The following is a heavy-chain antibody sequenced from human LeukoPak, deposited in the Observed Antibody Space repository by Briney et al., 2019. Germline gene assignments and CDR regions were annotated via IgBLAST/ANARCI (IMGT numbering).Heavy chain of an antibody. J-gene: IGHJ5*02. CDR3: ARNSSSWYPWFDP. D-gene: IGHD6-13*01. Sequence: SVKVSCKASGGTFSSYAISWVRQAPGQGLEWMGGIIPIFGTANYAQKFQGRVTITADESTSTAYMELSSLRSEDTAVYYCARNSSSWYPWFDPWGQGTLVTVSS. CDR1: GGTFSSYA. CDR2: IIPIFGTA. V-gene: IGHV1-69*01.